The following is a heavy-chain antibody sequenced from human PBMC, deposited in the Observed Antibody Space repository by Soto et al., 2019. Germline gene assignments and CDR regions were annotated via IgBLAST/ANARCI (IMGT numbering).Heavy chain of an antibody. CDR1: GFTFSNYE. Sequence: GGSLRLSCAASGFTFSNYEMHWVRQAPGKGLEYVSGISNNGAHTDYAKSVKGRFTISRDNSENTLYLQMGSLRAEDMALYYCAXXXXXXXXXXXXXXVWGKGTTVTVSS. CDR2: ISNNGAHT. CDR3: AXXXXXXXXXXXXXXV. J-gene: IGHJ6*04. V-gene: IGHV3-64*01.